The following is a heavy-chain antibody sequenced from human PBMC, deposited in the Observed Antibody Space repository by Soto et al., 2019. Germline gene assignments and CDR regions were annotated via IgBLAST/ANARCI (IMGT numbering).Heavy chain of an antibody. J-gene: IGHJ6*02. D-gene: IGHD3-10*01. Sequence: QVQLVQSGAEVKKPGASVKVSCKASGYTLTSYGISWVRQAPGQGLEWMGWISAYNDNTYYAQKLQGRVTMTTDISTSKGCMELRSLRSDDTAVYYCARDLRVDYDGSGTTLRYYYGMDVWGQGTTVTVSS. CDR2: ISAYNDNT. CDR1: GYTLTSYG. V-gene: IGHV1-18*01. CDR3: ARDLRVDYDGSGTTLRYYYGMDV.